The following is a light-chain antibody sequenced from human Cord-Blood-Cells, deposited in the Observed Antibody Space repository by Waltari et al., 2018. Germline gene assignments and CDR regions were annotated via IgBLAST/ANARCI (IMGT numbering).Light chain of an antibody. V-gene: IGLV4-69*01. CDR1: SGHSSYA. Sequence: QLVLTQSPSASASLGASVKLTCTLSSGHSSYAIAWHQQQPEKGPRYLMKLNSDGSHSKGDGIPGRFSGSSSGAERYRTISSLQSEDEADYYCQTWGTGIHVVFGGGTKLTVL. CDR2: LNSDGSH. CDR3: QTWGTGIHVV. J-gene: IGLJ2*01.